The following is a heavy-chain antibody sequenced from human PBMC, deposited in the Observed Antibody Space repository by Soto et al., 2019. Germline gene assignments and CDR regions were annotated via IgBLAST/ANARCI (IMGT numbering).Heavy chain of an antibody. CDR2: IWYDGSNK. D-gene: IGHD3-10*01. J-gene: IGHJ6*02. CDR1: GFTFSSYG. V-gene: IGHV3-33*01. Sequence: QVQLVESGGGVVQPGRSLRLSCAASGFTFSSYGMHWVRQAPGKGLEWVAVIWYDGSNKYYADSVKGRFTISRDNSKNTLYLQMNSLRAEVTAVYYCASMGPNYYYYGMDVWGQGTKVTVS. CDR3: ASMGPNYYYYGMDV.